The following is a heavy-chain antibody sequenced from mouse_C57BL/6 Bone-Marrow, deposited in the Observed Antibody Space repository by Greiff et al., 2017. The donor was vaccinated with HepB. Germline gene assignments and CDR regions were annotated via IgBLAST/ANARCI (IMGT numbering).Heavy chain of an antibody. CDR2: IDPENGDT. J-gene: IGHJ3*01. D-gene: IGHD1-1*02. CDR3: TPYGGCYPGKFAY. Sequence: EVQLQESGAELVRPGASVKLSCTASGFNIKDDYMNWVKQRPEQGLEWIGWIDPENGDTEYASKFQGKATITADTSSNTAYLQLSSLTSEDSAVYDCTPYGGCYPGKFAYWGQGTLVTVSS. CDR1: GFNIKDDY. V-gene: IGHV14-4*01.